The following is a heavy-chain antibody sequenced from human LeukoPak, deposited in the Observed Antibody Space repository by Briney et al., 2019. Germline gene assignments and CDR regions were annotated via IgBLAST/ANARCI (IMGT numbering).Heavy chain of an antibody. V-gene: IGHV4-39*01. J-gene: IGHJ6*02. CDR3: ARQSSSHFYYYGMDV. CDR2: IHYSGST. CDR1: GGSISSSTYY. Sequence: SETLSLTCTVSGGSISSSTYYWGWIRQPPGKGLEYIGSIHYSGSTNYNPSLKSRVTISVDTSKNQFSLKLSSVTAADTAVYYCARQSSSHFYYYGMDVWGQGTTVTVSS. D-gene: IGHD6-13*01.